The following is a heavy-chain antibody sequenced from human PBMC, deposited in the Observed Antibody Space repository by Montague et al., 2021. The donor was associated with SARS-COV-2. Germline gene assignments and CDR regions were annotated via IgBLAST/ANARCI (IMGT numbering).Heavy chain of an antibody. CDR3: ARWRPSSSWLYYYCGMDV. V-gene: IGHV4-34*01. D-gene: IGHD6-13*01. Sequence: SETLSLTCAVYGGSFSGFYWSWIRQPPGKGLEWIGEINHSGSTNYNPSLNSRVTISVDTSKNQFSLKLSSVTAAATAVYYCARWRPSSSWLYYYCGMDVWGQGTTVTVSS. J-gene: IGHJ6*02. CDR1: GGSFSGFY. CDR2: INHSGST.